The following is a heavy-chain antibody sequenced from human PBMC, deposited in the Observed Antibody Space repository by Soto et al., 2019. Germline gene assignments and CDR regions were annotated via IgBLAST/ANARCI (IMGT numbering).Heavy chain of an antibody. CDR3: ARDLWGYCGTACYPLDV. J-gene: IGHJ6*02. CDR2: MYNTGST. CDR1: GGSISGYY. D-gene: IGHD2-21*02. V-gene: IGHV4-59*01. Sequence: QVQLQESGPGLVKPSETLSLTCTVSGGSISGYYWSWIRQPPGKGLEWIGYMYNTGSTVYNPSFKSRVTRSVDTSKNQFSLKLNSVTAADTAVYYCARDLWGYCGTACYPLDVWGQGTTVTVSS.